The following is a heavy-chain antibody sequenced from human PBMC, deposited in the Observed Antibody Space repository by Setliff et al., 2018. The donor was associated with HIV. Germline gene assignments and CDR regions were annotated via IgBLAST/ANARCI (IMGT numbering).Heavy chain of an antibody. J-gene: IGHJ2*01. CDR1: GFTFSDYS. CDR2: IYSDGSNT. CDR3: ARERYYYDTSGYTYWYFDL. V-gene: IGHV3-23*03. D-gene: IGHD3-22*01. Sequence: PGGSLRLSCAASGFTFSDYSMTWVRQAPGKGLEWVSVIYSDGSNTYYADSVKGRFTISRDNSKSTLYPQMNSLRAEDTAIYYCARERYYYDTSGYTYWYFDLWGRGTLVTVSS.